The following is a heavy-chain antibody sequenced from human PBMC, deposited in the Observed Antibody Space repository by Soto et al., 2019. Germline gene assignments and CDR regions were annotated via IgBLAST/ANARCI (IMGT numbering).Heavy chain of an antibody. CDR2: MNPNSGNT. CDR1: GYTFTSYD. Sequence: QVQLVQSGAEVKKPGASVKVSCKASGYTFTSYDINWVRQATGQGLEWMGWMNPNSGNTGYAQKFPGRVTMTRNTSRSTAYMELSSLRSEDTAVYYWARGYWVWFGESDISMARFDPWGQGTLVTVSS. D-gene: IGHD3-10*01. V-gene: IGHV1-8*01. J-gene: IGHJ5*02. CDR3: ARGYWVWFGESDISMARFDP.